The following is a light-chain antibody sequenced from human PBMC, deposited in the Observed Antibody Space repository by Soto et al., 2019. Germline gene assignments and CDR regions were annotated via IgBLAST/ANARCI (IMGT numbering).Light chain of an antibody. J-gene: IGKJ1*01. CDR3: QQYGSSPT. CDR2: GAS. V-gene: IGKV3-20*01. CDR1: QSVGGN. Sequence: DIVLTQSPGSLSLSPGDRATLSCRASQSVGGNVAWYQQVPGQPPKLLIFGASSRATGIADKFSGSGSGTDFTLTISRLEPEDFAVYYCQQYGSSPTFGQGANV.